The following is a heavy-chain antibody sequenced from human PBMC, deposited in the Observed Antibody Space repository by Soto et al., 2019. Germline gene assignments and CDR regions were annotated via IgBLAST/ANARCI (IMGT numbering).Heavy chain of an antibody. CDR1: GFTFSSYG. J-gene: IGHJ6*02. Sequence: PGGSLRLSCAASGFTFSSYGMHWVRQAPGKGLEWVAVISYDGSNKYYADSVKGRFTISRDNSKNTLYLQMNSLRAEDTAVYYCASSYYDILTGYSLESLDVWGQGTTVTVSS. CDR2: ISYDGSNK. V-gene: IGHV3-30*03. CDR3: ASSYYDILTGYSLESLDV. D-gene: IGHD3-9*01.